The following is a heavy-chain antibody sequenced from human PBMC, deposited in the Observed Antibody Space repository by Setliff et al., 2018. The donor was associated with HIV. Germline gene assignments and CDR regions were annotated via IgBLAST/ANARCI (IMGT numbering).Heavy chain of an antibody. V-gene: IGHV4-61*09. CDR2: IYTSGST. CDR1: GGSISSGSYY. Sequence: SETLSLTCTVSGGSISSGSYYWSWIRQPAGKGLEWIGHIYTSGSTNYNPSRKSRVTISVDTSKNHFSLSLSSVTAADTAVYYCARLPRQLLKGAAAYFDYWGQGTLVTVSS. D-gene: IGHD5-18*01. CDR3: ARLPRQLLKGAAAYFDY. J-gene: IGHJ4*02.